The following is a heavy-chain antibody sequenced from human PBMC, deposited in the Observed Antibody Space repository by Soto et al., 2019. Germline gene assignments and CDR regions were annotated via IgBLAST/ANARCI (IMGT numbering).Heavy chain of an antibody. CDR3: AAGSSSWSPLGHY. J-gene: IGHJ4*02. CDR2: IVVGSGNT. V-gene: IGHV1-58*02. Sequence: ASVKVSCKASGFTFTSSAMQWVRQARGQRLEWIGWIVVGSGNTNYAQKFQERVTITRDMSTSTAYMELSSLRSEDTAVYYCAAGSSSWSPLGHYWGQGTLVTVSS. CDR1: GFTFTSSA. D-gene: IGHD6-13*01.